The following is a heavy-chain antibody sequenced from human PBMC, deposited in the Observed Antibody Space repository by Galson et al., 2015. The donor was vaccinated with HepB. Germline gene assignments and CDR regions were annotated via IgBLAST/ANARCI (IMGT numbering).Heavy chain of an antibody. D-gene: IGHD6-19*01. CDR2: IYSGGGT. CDR1: GFTVSSNY. J-gene: IGHJ6*02. CDR3: SRAILSLRIAVAGPVYGMDV. Sequence: SLRLSCAASGFTVSSNYMSWVRQAPGKGLEWVSVIYSGGGTYYADSVKGRFTISRDNSKNTLYLQMNSLRAEDTAVYYCSRAILSLRIAVAGPVYGMDVWGQGTTLTVSS. V-gene: IGHV3-66*01.